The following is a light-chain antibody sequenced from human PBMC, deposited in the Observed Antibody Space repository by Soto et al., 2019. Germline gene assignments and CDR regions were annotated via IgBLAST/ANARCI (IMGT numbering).Light chain of an antibody. CDR1: SSDVGGYKY. CDR2: DAD. CDR3: CSTAGGFTWV. V-gene: IGLV2-11*01. J-gene: IGLJ3*02. Sequence: QSALTQPRSVSGSPGQSVSISCTGASSDVGGYKYVSWYQHHPGKAPKLIIWDADKRPSGVPDRFSGSKSGNTASLTISGLQADDEADYYCCSTAGGFTWVFGGGTKVTVL.